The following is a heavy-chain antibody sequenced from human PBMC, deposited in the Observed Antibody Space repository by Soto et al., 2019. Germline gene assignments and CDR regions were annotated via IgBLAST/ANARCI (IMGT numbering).Heavy chain of an antibody. CDR3: ARLQGDNSGTYGMDV. D-gene: IGHD3-10*01. V-gene: IGHV3-23*01. J-gene: IGHJ6*02. CDR2: ISNSGGTI. CDR1: GFSLRNYG. Sequence: EVQLLESGGGLVQPGGSLRLSFAASGFSLRNYGMNWVRQAPGKGLEWVSVISNSGGTIKYADSVKGRFTISRDNFQRKVYLELNSLRAEDTAVYYCARLQGDNSGTYGMDVWGQGTTVTVS.